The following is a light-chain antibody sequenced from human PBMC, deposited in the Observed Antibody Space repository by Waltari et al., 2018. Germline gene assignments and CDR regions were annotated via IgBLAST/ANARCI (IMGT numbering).Light chain of an antibody. Sequence: DIQLTQSPSSLSASVGERVTITCRASQTIVRSLNWYQQQPGKAPKILIYAASNLQSGVPSRFRGSGSGTDFTLTIASLQPEDFATYYCQQSFTTPTFGGGTTVDIK. CDR3: QQSFTTPT. J-gene: IGKJ4*01. CDR1: QTIVRS. V-gene: IGKV1-39*01. CDR2: AAS.